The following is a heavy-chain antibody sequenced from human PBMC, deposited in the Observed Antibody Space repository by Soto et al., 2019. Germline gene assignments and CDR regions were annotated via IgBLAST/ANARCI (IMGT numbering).Heavy chain of an antibody. D-gene: IGHD2-21*01. Sequence: GGSLRLSCAASGFTFSTYTLHWVRQAPGKGLEWVAVVSFDGGNKYYADSLEGRFTISRDNSKNTLYLEMNSLRAEDTAVYYCARDYSTTAPFDYWGQGTLVTVSS. CDR3: ARDYSTTAPFDY. J-gene: IGHJ4*02. CDR1: GFTFSTYT. CDR2: VSFDGGNK. V-gene: IGHV3-30-3*01.